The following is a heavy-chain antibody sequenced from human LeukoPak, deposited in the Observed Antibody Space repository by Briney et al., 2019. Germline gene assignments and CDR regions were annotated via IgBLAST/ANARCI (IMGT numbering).Heavy chain of an antibody. CDR1: GGTFSSYA. Sequence: SVKVSCKASGGTFSSYAISWVRQAPGQGLEWMGGIIPIFGTANYAQKFQGRVTITADESTSTAYMELSSLRSEDTAVYYCATSTYYYDSSGYTLVGYFQHWGQGTLVTVSS. D-gene: IGHD3-22*01. J-gene: IGHJ1*01. V-gene: IGHV1-69*01. CDR2: IIPIFGTA. CDR3: ATSTYYYDSSGYTLVGYFQH.